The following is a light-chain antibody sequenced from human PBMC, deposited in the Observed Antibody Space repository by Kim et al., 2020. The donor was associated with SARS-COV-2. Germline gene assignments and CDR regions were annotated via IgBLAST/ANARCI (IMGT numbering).Light chain of an antibody. CDR2: GAS. CDR3: LQHNTYPIT. V-gene: IGKV1-17*01. J-gene: IGKJ5*01. Sequence: AAVGARVTITCGASQDIRNDLGWYQQNPGRAPKRLIYGASSLQSGVPSRFSGSGSGTEFTLTISSLQPEDFATYFCLQHNTYPITFGQGTRLEIK. CDR1: QDIRND.